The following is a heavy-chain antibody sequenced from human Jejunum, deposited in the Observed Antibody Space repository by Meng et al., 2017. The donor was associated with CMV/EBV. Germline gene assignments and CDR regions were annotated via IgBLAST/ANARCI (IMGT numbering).Heavy chain of an antibody. CDR2: ITSDGSST. V-gene: IGHV3-74*01. Sequence: SGFTFSNYWMHWVRQASGKGLVWVSRITSDGSSTSNADSVKGRFTISRDNARNTLYLQMNSLRVEDTAVYYCARDGGSGILGAFDFWGQGTLVTVSS. D-gene: IGHD1-26*01. J-gene: IGHJ4*02. CDR3: ARDGGSGILGAFDF. CDR1: GFTFSNYW.